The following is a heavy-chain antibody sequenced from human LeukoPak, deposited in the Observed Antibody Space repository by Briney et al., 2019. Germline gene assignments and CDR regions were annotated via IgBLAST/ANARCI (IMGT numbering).Heavy chain of an antibody. CDR2: IYYSGST. J-gene: IGHJ3*01. Sequence: SETLSLTCTVSGGSLSSYYWSWVRQPPGKGLEWIGYIYYSGSTNYNPSLKSRVTISVDTSKNQFSLKLSSVTAADTAVYYCARLAGYYESSGYYVRIDAFDFWGQGTMVTVSS. V-gene: IGHV4-59*08. CDR1: GGSLSSYY. D-gene: IGHD3-22*01. CDR3: ARLAGYYESSGYYVRIDAFDF.